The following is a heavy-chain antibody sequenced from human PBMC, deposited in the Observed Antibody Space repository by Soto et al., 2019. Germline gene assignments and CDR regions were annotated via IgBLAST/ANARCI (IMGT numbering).Heavy chain of an antibody. V-gene: IGHV1-2*04. CDR3: ARDRGEVGDYYYGMDV. D-gene: IGHD3-16*01. CDR1: GYTFTGYY. Sequence: ASVKVSCKASGYTFTGYYMHWVRQAPGQGLEWMGWINPNSGGTNYAQKFQGWVTMTRDTSISTAYMELSRLRSDDTAVYYCARDRGEVGDYYYGMDVWGQGTTVTVSS. CDR2: INPNSGGT. J-gene: IGHJ6*02.